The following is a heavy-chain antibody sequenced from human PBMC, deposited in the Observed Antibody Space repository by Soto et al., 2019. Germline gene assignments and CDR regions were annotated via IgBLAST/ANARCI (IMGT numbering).Heavy chain of an antibody. V-gene: IGHV5-51*01. CDR3: ARRVANYYDIGGDAFDI. D-gene: IGHD3-22*01. Sequence: PGESLKISCEGSGYSFTSYWIGWVRQMPGKGLEWMGIIYPGDSDTRYSPSFQGQVTISADKSISTAYLQWSSLKASDTAMYYCARRVANYYDIGGDAFDIWGQGTMVTVSS. CDR2: IYPGDSDT. J-gene: IGHJ3*02. CDR1: GYSFTSYW.